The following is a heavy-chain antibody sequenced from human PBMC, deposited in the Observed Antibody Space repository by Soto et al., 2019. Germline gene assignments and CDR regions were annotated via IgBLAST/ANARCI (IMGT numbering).Heavy chain of an antibody. V-gene: IGHV3-49*03. D-gene: IGHD3-3*01. Sequence: PGGSLRLSCTASGFTFGDYAMSWFRQAPGKGLEWVGFIRSKAYGGTTEYAASVKGRFTISRDDSKSIAYLQMNSLKTEDTAVYYCTPHTYDFWSGYSLYFDYWGQGTLVTVSS. J-gene: IGHJ4*02. CDR3: TPHTYDFWSGYSLYFDY. CDR2: IRSKAYGGTT. CDR1: GFTFGDYA.